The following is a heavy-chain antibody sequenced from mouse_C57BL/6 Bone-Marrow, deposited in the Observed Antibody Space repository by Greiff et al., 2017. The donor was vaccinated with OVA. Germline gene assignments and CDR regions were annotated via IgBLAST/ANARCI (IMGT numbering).Heavy chain of an antibody. Sequence: VQRVESGAELVRPGTSVKVSCKASGYAFTNYLIEWVKQRPGQGLEWIGVINPGSGGTNYNEKFKGKATLTADKSSSTAYMQLSSLTSEDSAVYFCARSGSWFAYWGQGTLVTVSA. CDR1: GYAFTNYL. J-gene: IGHJ3*01. CDR2: INPGSGGT. CDR3: ARSGSWFAY. V-gene: IGHV1-54*01.